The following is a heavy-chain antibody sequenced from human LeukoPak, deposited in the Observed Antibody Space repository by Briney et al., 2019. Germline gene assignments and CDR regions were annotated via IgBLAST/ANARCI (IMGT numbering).Heavy chain of an antibody. Sequence: PGGSLRLSCAASGFTFNSYWMHWVRQAPGKGLVWVSRINSDGSSTSYADSVKGRFTISRDNAKNTLYLQMNSLRAEDTAVYYCAREKVAAADLFDYWGQGTLVTVSS. CDR2: INSDGSST. CDR1: GFTFNSYW. D-gene: IGHD6-13*01. J-gene: IGHJ4*02. CDR3: AREKVAAADLFDY. V-gene: IGHV3-74*01.